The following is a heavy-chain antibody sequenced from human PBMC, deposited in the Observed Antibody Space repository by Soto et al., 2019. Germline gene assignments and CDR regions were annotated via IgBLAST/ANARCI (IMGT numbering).Heavy chain of an antibody. V-gene: IGHV3-30*18. J-gene: IGHJ4*02. CDR3: AKDLLTGYYFDY. CDR1: GFTFSSYG. Sequence: PGGSLRLSCAASGFTFSSYGMHWVRQAPGKGLEWVAVISYDGSNKYYADSVKGRFTISRDNSKNTLYLQMNSLRAEDTAVYYCAKDLLTGYYFDYWGQGTLVTVSS. CDR2: ISYDGSNK.